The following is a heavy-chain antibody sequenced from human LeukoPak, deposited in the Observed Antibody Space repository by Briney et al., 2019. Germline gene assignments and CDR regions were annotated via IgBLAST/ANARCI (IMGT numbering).Heavy chain of an antibody. CDR3: AKDMSSGYYDAFDI. CDR1: GFTSSSYV. J-gene: IGHJ3*02. V-gene: IGHV3-23*01. CDR2: SSGSGSIT. Sequence: GGSLRLSCAASGFTSSSYVMSWVRQAPGKGLEWVSASSGSGSITYYADSVKGRFTISRDNSNNTLYLQMNSLRAEDTAVYYCAKDMSSGYYDAFDICGQGTMVTVSS. D-gene: IGHD3-22*01.